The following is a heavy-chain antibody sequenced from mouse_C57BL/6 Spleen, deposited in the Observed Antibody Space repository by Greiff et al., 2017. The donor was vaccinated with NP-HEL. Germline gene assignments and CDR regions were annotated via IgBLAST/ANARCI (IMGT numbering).Heavy chain of an antibody. CDR2: IDPSDSYT. V-gene: IGHV1-69*01. CDR1: GYTFTSYW. D-gene: IGHD2-4*01. J-gene: IGHJ3*01. Sequence: VQLQQPGAELVMPGASVKLSCKASGYTFTSYWMHWVKQRPGQGLEWIGEIDPSDSYTNYNQKFKGKSTLTVDKSSSPAYMQLSSLTSEDSAVYYCARRDDYDGGFAYWGQGTLVTVSA. CDR3: ARRDDYDGGFAY.